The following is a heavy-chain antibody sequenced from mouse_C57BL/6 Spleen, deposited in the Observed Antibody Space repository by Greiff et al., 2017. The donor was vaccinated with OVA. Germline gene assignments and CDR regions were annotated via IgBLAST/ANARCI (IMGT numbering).Heavy chain of an antibody. V-gene: IGHV5-12*01. Sequence: DVMLVESGGGLVQPGGSLKLSCAASGFTFSDYYMYWVRQTPEKRLEWVAYISNGGGSTYYPDTVKGRFTISRDNAKNTLYQQMSRLKSEDTAMYYCARRGDYEWYFDVWGTGTTVTVSS. J-gene: IGHJ1*03. CDR2: ISNGGGST. CDR3: ARRGDYEWYFDV. D-gene: IGHD2-4*01. CDR1: GFTFSDYY.